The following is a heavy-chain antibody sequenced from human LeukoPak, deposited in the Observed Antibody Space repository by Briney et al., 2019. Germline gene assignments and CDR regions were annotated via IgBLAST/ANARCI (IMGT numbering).Heavy chain of an antibody. CDR2: INPSGGST. J-gene: IGHJ3*02. Sequence: GASVKVSCKASGYTFTSYYMHWVRQAPGQGLEWMGIINPSGGSTSYAQKFQGRVTMTRDMSTSTVYMELSSLRSEDTAVYYCAKDPLSSIAVAGTRGDAFDIWGQGTMVTVSS. D-gene: IGHD6-19*01. CDR1: GYTFTSYY. CDR3: AKDPLSSIAVAGTRGDAFDI. V-gene: IGHV1-46*01.